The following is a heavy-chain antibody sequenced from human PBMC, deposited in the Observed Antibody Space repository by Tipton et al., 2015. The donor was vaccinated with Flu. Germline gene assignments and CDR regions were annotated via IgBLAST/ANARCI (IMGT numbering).Heavy chain of an antibody. CDR2: ITGGGDST. CDR3: AKGRGMSGGCYNY. J-gene: IGHJ4*02. V-gene: IGHV3-23*01. D-gene: IGHD1-26*01. Sequence: SLRLSCAASGFTFSSYAMSWVRQAPGKGLEWVSVITGGGDSTYYADSVKGRFTISRDNSKNTLYLQMNNLRAEDTAVYYCAKGRGMSGGCYNYWGQGTVVTVSS. CDR1: GFTFSSYA.